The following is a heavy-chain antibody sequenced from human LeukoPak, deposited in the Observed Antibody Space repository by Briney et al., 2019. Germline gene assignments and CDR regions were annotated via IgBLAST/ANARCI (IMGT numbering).Heavy chain of an antibody. D-gene: IGHD3-22*01. Sequence: GGSLKLSCAASGFTFSGSTMHWVRQASGTGLEWVGRIRSKANNYATAYAASVKARFTISRDDSKNTAYLQMNSLKTEDTAVYYCTRHGGRDYYDSSEDAFDIWGQGTMVIVSS. CDR3: TRHGGRDYYDSSEDAFDI. J-gene: IGHJ3*02. CDR2: IRSKANNYAT. CDR1: GFTFSGST. V-gene: IGHV3-73*01.